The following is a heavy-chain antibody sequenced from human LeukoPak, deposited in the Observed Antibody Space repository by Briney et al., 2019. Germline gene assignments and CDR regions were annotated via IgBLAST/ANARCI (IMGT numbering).Heavy chain of an antibody. J-gene: IGHJ5*02. V-gene: IGHV4-39*07. CDR3: ARRYYYDSSGYPNWFDP. D-gene: IGHD3-22*01. Sequence: SETLSLTCTVSGGSISSSSYYWGWIRQPPGKGLEWIGSIYYSGSTYYNPSLKSRVTISVDTSKNQFSLKLSSVTAADTAVYYCARRYYYDSSGYPNWFDPWGQGTLVTVSS. CDR2: IYYSGST. CDR1: GGSISSSSYY.